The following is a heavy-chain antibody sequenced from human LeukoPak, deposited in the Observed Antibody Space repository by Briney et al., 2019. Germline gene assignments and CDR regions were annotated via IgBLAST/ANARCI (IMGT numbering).Heavy chain of an antibody. V-gene: IGHV3-21*01. D-gene: IGHD2-2*01. CDR3: ARGEPDIVVVPAAPFDY. J-gene: IGHJ4*02. CDR1: GFSFSSYS. CDR2: ISSSSSYI. Sequence: GGSLRLSCAASGFSFSSYSMNWVRQAPGKGLEWVSSISSSSSYIYYADSVKGRFTISRDNAKNLLYLQMNSLRAEDTAVYYCARGEPDIVVVPAAPFDYWGQGTLVTVSS.